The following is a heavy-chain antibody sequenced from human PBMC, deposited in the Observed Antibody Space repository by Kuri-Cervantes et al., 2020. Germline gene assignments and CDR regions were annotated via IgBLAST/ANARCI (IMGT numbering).Heavy chain of an antibody. Sequence: GGSLRLSCAASGFTFSNYYMNWVRQAPGKGLEWVSHTGTTESSKYYADSVKGRFTISRDNGKNSLYLQMNSLRDEDTALYYCVRRQGWSGMDVWGQGTTVTVSS. V-gene: IGHV3-48*02. CDR2: TGTTESSK. CDR1: GFTFSNYY. J-gene: IGHJ6*02. CDR3: VRRQGWSGMDV.